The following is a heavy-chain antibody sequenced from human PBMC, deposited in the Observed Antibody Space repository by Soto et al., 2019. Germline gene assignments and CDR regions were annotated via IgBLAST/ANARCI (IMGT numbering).Heavy chain of an antibody. V-gene: IGHV1-2*02. CDR1: GYTFTGYY. J-gene: IGHJ3*01. Sequence: QVQLVQSGAEVKKPGASVKVSCKPSGYTFTGYYIHWVRQAPGQGLEWMGWIKPNSGATIYAQEFEGRVTMTRDTSVSTASMDVTRLKSDDTAVYYCARGSGQDYLAFDLWGPGTVVSVSS. D-gene: IGHD2-15*01. CDR2: IKPNSGAT. CDR3: ARGSGQDYLAFDL.